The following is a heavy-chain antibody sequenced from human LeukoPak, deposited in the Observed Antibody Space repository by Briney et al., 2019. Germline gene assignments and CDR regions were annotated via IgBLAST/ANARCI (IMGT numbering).Heavy chain of an antibody. CDR3: AKDPYYDILTGYPFCSDY. J-gene: IGHJ4*02. V-gene: IGHV3-23*01. Sequence: PGGSLRLSCAASGFTFSSYAMSWVRQAPGKGLEWVSAISGSGGSTYYADSVKGRFTISRDNSKNTLYLQMNSLRAEDTAVYYCAKDPYYDILTGYPFCSDYWGQGTLVTVSS. CDR2: ISGSGGST. CDR1: GFTFSSYA. D-gene: IGHD3-9*01.